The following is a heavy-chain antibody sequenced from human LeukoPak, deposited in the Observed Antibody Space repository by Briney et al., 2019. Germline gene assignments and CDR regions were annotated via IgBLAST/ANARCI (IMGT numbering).Heavy chain of an antibody. D-gene: IGHD2-15*01. CDR2: IYYSGST. J-gene: IGHJ6*03. CDR1: GGSISGYY. Sequence: PSETLSLTCTVSGGSISGYYWSWIWQPPGKGLEWIGYIYYSGSTNYNPSLKSRVTISVDTSKNQFSLKLSSVTAADTAVYYCARVASFYYYYMDVWAKGTTVTVSS. V-gene: IGHV4-59*01. CDR3: ARVASFYYYYMDV.